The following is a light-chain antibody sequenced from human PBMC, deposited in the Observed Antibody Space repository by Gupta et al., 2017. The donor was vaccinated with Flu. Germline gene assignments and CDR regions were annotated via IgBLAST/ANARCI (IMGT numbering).Light chain of an antibody. CDR2: DAS. J-gene: IGKJ5*01. CDR1: QSVSSY. Sequence: PATLSLSPGERATLSCRASQSVSSYVAWYQQKPGQAPRLLIYDASNRATGIPARFSGSGSGTDFTLTISSLEPEDFAVYYCQQRSNWPITFGQGTRLEMK. CDR3: QQRSNWPIT. V-gene: IGKV3-11*01.